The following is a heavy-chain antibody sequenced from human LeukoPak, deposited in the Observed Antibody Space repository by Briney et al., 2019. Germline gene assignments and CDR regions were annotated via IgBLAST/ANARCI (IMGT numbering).Heavy chain of an antibody. J-gene: IGHJ4*02. D-gene: IGHD1-26*01. CDR3: ARPGIVGATKSYFED. V-gene: IGHV5-51*01. Sequence: GASLKISCKGSGSRFTTNWIGWVRPMPGKGPEWMGITYPGDSDTRYSPSFQGQVTISADRSISTAYLQWSSLKASDTAMYYCARPGIVGATKSYFEDWGQGTLVTVSS. CDR2: TYPGDSDT. CDR1: GSRFTTNW.